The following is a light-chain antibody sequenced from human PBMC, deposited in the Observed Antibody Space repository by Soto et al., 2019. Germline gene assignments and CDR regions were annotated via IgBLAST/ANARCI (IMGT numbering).Light chain of an antibody. CDR1: HTISRY. V-gene: IGKV1-39*01. CDR3: QQSFSIPWT. J-gene: IGKJ1*01. Sequence: DIQMTQSPSSLSASIGDRVTITCRASHTISRYLNWYQQKPGRAPNLLSYAASSLHSGVPSRFSVSGSGTDFTLTITRLQREDFATYYCQQSFSIPWTFGQGTKVDI. CDR2: AAS.